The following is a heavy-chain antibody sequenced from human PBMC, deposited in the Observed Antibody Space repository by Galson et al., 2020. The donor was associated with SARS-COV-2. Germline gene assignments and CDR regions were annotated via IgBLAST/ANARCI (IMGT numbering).Heavy chain of an antibody. CDR1: GDSISSGDYY. V-gene: IGHV4-31*03. CDR3: ARAGKDCSGGHCYWGWFDP. CDR2: IHDSGKT. J-gene: IGHJ5*02. Sequence: SETLSLTCTVSGDSISSGDYYWSWIRQHPGEDLEWIAYIHDSGKTYYNPSLQSRATISLDTSRDQFSLMLRSVTAADTAVYYCARAGKDCSGGHCYWGWFDPWGQGTLVSVSS. D-gene: IGHD2-15*01.